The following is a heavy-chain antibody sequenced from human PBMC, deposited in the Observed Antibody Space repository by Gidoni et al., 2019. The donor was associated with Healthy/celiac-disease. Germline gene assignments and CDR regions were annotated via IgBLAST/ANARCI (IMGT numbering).Heavy chain of an antibody. D-gene: IGHD6-13*01. V-gene: IGHV4-59*01. CDR3: AREGYEDVRRYFDY. J-gene: IGHJ4*02. CDR1: GRSISSYY. Sequence: QVQLQESGPGLVKPSAPLPLPGTVPGRSISSYYWSWTRQPPGKGLEWIGYIYYSGSTNYNPSLKSRVTISVDTSKNQFSLKLSSVTAADTAVYYCAREGYEDVRRYFDYWGQGTLVTVSS. CDR2: IYYSGST.